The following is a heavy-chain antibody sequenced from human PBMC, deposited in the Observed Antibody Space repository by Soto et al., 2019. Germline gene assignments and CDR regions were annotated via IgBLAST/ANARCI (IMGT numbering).Heavy chain of an antibody. Sequence: QVQLVESGGGLVKPGGSLRLSCAASEFTFIDYYMTWIRQAPGKGLEWVSYISGRGGTIYYADSVKGRFTISRDNGKNSLYLQMNGLRAEDTAVYYCARARYTLGGTAIYWGQGTLVTVSS. CDR1: EFTFIDYY. D-gene: IGHD1-20*01. CDR2: ISGRGGTI. V-gene: IGHV3-11*01. CDR3: ARARYTLGGTAIY. J-gene: IGHJ4*02.